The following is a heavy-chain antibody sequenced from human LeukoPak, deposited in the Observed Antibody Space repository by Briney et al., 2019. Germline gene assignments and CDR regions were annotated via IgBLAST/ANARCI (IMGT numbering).Heavy chain of an antibody. V-gene: IGHV4-4*09. CDR1: GGSISRYY. CDR2: IYTSGST. D-gene: IGHD1-7*01. Sequence: SETLSLTCTVSGGSISRYYWSWIRQPPGKGLEWIGYIYTSGSTNYNPSLKSRVTISVDTSKNQFSLKLSSVTAADTAVYYCASWGITGTTYHWFDPWGQGTLVTVSP. J-gene: IGHJ5*02. CDR3: ASWGITGTTYHWFDP.